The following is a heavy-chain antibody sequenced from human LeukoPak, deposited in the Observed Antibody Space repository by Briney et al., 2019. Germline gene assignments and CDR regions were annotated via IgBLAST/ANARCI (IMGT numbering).Heavy chain of an antibody. CDR2: IKQDGSEK. CDR3: ARWTGGYDY. V-gene: IGHV3-7*01. D-gene: IGHD3/OR15-3a*01. Sequence: GGSLRLSRAASGFTCSSYWMSWVRQAPGKGLEWVANIKQDGSEKYYVDSVKGRFTISRDNAKNSLYLQMNSLRAEDTAVYYCARWTGGYDYWGQGTLVTVSS. J-gene: IGHJ4*02. CDR1: GFTCSSYW.